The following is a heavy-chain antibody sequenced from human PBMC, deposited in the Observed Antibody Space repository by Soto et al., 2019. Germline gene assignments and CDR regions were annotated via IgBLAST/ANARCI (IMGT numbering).Heavy chain of an antibody. D-gene: IGHD2-15*01. J-gene: IGHJ5*02. CDR1: GGSISSYY. Sequence: SETLSLTCTVSGGSISSYYWSWIRQPPGKGLEWIGYIYYSGSTNYNPSLKSRVTISVDTSKNQFSLKLSSVTAADMAVYYCASALYCSGGSCSFDPWGQGTLVTVSS. CDR3: ASALYCSGGSCSFDP. V-gene: IGHV4-59*01. CDR2: IYYSGST.